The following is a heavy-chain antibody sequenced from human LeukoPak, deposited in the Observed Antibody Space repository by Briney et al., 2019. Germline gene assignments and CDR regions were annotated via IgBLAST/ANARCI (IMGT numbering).Heavy chain of an antibody. CDR3: ARGEGYQLLDTFDI. J-gene: IGHJ3*02. D-gene: IGHD2-2*01. CDR1: GLTFSSYE. Sequence: PGGSLRLSCAASGLTFSSYEMNWVRQAPGKGLEWVSHISSGGSTIHYADSVKGRFTISRDNAKKSLYLQMNSLRAEDTAVYYCARGEGYQLLDTFDIWGQGTMVTVSS. V-gene: IGHV3-48*03. CDR2: ISSGGSTI.